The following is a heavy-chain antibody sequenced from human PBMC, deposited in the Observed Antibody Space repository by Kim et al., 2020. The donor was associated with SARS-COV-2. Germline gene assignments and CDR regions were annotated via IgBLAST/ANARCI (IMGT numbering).Heavy chain of an antibody. D-gene: IGHD1-26*01. CDR2: IRSKAYGGTT. V-gene: IGHV3-49*04. CDR1: GFTFGDYA. J-gene: IGHJ4*02. Sequence: GGSLRLSCTASGFTFGDYAMSWVRQAPGKGLEWVGFIRSKAYGGTTEYAASVKGRFTISRDDSKSIAYLQMNSLKTEDTAVYYCTGPIGRGLIFDYWGQGTLVTVSS. CDR3: TGPIGRGLIFDY.